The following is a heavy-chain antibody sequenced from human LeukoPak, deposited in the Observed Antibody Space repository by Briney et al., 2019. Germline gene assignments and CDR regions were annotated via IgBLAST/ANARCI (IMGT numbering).Heavy chain of an antibody. J-gene: IGHJ4*02. CDR3: ARASRDGYNQNFDY. V-gene: IGHV5-51*01. CDR1: GYSFFSNYW. Sequence: GESLTISCKAYGYSFFSNYWIAWVRQMPGKGLEWMGILYPGDSDSRYSPSFQGQVTIPADRSISTAYLHWSSLKVSDTAMYYCARASRDGYNQNFDYWGQGTLVTVSS. D-gene: IGHD5-24*01. CDR2: LYPGDSDS.